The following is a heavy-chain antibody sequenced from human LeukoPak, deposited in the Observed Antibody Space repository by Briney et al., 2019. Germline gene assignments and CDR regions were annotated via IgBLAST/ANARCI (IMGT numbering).Heavy chain of an antibody. CDR1: GFTFSSYS. Sequence: GGSLRLSCAASGFTFSSYSMNWVRQAPGKGLEWVSSISSSSSYIYYADSVKGRFTISRDNAKNSLYLQMNSLRAEDTAVYYCARSPTQYYYYMDVWGKGTTVTVSS. J-gene: IGHJ6*03. CDR2: ISSSSSYI. V-gene: IGHV3-21*01. CDR3: ARSPTQYYYYMDV.